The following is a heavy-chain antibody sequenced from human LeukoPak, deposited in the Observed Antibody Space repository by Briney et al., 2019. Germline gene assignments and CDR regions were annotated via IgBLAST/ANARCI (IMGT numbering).Heavy chain of an antibody. Sequence: GGSLRLSCVASGFTFRTDTFNWVRQAPGKGLEWLSYISSGGLTIFYADSVKGRFTISRDNTKNAIYLDMTNLRAEHTAVYYCARDFDYGDYIDFWGQGTLVAVSS. CDR2: ISSGGLTI. D-gene: IGHD4/OR15-4a*01. CDR3: ARDFDYGDYIDF. V-gene: IGHV3-48*04. J-gene: IGHJ4*02. CDR1: GFTFRTDT.